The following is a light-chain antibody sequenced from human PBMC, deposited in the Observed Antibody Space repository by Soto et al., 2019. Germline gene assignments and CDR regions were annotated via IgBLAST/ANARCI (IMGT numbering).Light chain of an antibody. CDR3: QVWDSSSDHHV. Sequence: SYELTQPPSVSVAPGQTARITCGGNNIGSKNVHWYQQKPGQAPVLVVHDDSDRPSGIPERFSGSNSGNTATLTISGVEAGDEADYYCQVWDSSSDHHVFGTGTKVTVL. J-gene: IGLJ1*01. CDR1: NIGSKN. V-gene: IGLV3-21*02. CDR2: DDS.